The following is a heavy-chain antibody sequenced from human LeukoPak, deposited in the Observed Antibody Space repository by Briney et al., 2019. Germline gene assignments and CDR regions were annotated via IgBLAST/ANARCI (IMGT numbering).Heavy chain of an antibody. J-gene: IGHJ4*01. CDR3: ARDRDSSGWFDY. D-gene: IGHD6-19*01. CDR1: GGSISSYY. CDR2: IYYSGSA. V-gene: IGHV4-59*01. Sequence: SETLSLTCTVSGGSISSYYWSWIRQPPGKGLEWIGFIYYSGSANYNPSLKSRVTMSVDMSKNQFSLKLSSVTAADTAFYYCARDRDSSGWFDYWGQGALVTVSS.